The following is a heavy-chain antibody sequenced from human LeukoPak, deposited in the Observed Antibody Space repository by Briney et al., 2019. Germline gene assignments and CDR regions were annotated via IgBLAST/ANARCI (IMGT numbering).Heavy chain of an antibody. CDR2: ITTATSSYI. CDR1: GFTFSSHD. J-gene: IGHJ4*02. D-gene: IGHD2-15*01. CDR3: ARDYGGPHYFDY. V-gene: IGHV3-21*01. Sequence: GGSLRLSCAASGFTFSSHDMNWVSQAPGKGLEWVSSITTATSSYIYYADSVKGRFTISRDDAKNSLYLQIDSLRAEDTAVYYCARDYGGPHYFDYWGQGTLVTVSS.